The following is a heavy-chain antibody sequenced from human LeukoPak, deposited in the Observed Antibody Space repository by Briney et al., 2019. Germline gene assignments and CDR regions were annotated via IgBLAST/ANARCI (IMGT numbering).Heavy chain of an antibody. J-gene: IGHJ6*03. CDR3: ARRNYDILTGFYGGGTYNYYYTDV. V-gene: IGHV4-59*08. CDR1: GASITSYY. D-gene: IGHD3-9*01. Sequence: SETLSLTCTVSGASITSYYWTWIRQPPGKGLEWIGFTSFSGSTNYNPSLRSRVTISLDTSRNQFSLTLNAMTAADTAVYYCARRNYDILTGFYGGGTYNYYYTDVWGKGTTVIVSS. CDR2: TSFSGST.